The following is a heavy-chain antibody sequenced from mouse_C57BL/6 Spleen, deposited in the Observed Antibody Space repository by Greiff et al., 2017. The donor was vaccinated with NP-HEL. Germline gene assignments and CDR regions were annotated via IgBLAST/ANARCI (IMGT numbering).Heavy chain of an antibody. CDR2: ISGGGGNT. V-gene: IGHV5-9*01. Sequence: DVMLVESGGGLVKPGGSLKLSCAASGFTFSSYTMSWVRQTPEKRLEWVATISGGGGNTYYPDSVKGRFTISRDNAKNTLYLQMSSLRSEDTALYYCARRSSGYVHYFDYWGQGTTLTVSS. CDR3: ARRSSGYVHYFDY. J-gene: IGHJ2*01. D-gene: IGHD3-2*02. CDR1: GFTFSSYT.